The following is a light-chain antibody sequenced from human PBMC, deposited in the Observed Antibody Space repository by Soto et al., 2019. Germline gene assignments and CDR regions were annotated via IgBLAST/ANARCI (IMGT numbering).Light chain of an antibody. J-gene: IGKJ2*01. CDR2: GAS. V-gene: IGKV1-39*01. CDR3: QQSHSTPYT. CDR1: QSISSY. Sequence: DIQMTQSPSSLCASVGDRVTITCRASQSISSYLDWYQQKPGKAPKLLIYGASHLQSGVPSRFSGSGSGTDYTLTISSPQPEDFATYYCQQSHSTPYTFGQGTKLEFK.